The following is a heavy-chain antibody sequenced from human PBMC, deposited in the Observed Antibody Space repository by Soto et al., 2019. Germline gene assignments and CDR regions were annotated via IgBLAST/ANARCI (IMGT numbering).Heavy chain of an antibody. CDR2: IYYSGST. Sequence: PSETLSLTCTVSGGSVSSSSYYWGWLRQPPGKGLEWIGFIYYSGSTYYNASLKSRVTISVDTSKNQFSMKLRSVTAADTALYYCARRSNSGWYFDYWGQGTLVTVSS. D-gene: IGHD6-19*01. CDR3: ARRSNSGWYFDY. J-gene: IGHJ4*02. CDR1: GGSVSSSSYY. V-gene: IGHV4-39*01.